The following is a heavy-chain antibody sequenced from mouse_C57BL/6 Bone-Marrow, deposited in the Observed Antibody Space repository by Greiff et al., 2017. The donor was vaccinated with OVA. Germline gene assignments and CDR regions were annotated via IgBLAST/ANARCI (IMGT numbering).Heavy chain of an antibody. Sequence: EVKLMESGGGLVQPGGSLKLSCAASGFTFSDYGMAWVRQAPRKGPEWVAFISNLAYSIYYADTVTGRFTISRENAKNTLYLEMSSLRSEDTAMYYCARHDSNYGAWFAYWGQGTLVTVSA. CDR1: GFTFSDYG. D-gene: IGHD2-5*01. J-gene: IGHJ3*01. V-gene: IGHV5-15*01. CDR2: ISNLAYSI. CDR3: ARHDSNYGAWFAY.